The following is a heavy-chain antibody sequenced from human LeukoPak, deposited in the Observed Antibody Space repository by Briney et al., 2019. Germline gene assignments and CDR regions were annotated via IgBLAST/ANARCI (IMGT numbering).Heavy chain of an antibody. Sequence: GASMKVSCKASGYTFTSYYMHWVRQAPGQGLEWMGIINSSGGSTSYAQKFQGRVTMTRDMSTSTVYMELSSLRSEDTAVYYCARDGDYTQHDGWFDPWGQGTLVTVSS. CDR3: ARDGDYTQHDGWFDP. CDR1: GYTFTSYY. D-gene: IGHD4-11*01. CDR2: INSSGGST. V-gene: IGHV1-46*01. J-gene: IGHJ5*02.